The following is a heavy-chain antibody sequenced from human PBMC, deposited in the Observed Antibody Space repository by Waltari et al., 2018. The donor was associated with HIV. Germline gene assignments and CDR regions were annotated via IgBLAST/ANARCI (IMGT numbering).Heavy chain of an antibody. Sequence: QVQLVQSGAEVKKPGASVKVSCKVSGYILTELSMHWVRQAPGKGLEWLGGFDAEDREILYAQKFQGRVTMTEDTATNTAYMELSRLRSEDTAVYYCATDDGGLKVTVNFDYWGQGTLVTVSS. V-gene: IGHV1-24*01. CDR2: FDAEDREI. CDR3: ATDDGGLKVTVNFDY. CDR1: GYILTELS. D-gene: IGHD3-16*01. J-gene: IGHJ4*02.